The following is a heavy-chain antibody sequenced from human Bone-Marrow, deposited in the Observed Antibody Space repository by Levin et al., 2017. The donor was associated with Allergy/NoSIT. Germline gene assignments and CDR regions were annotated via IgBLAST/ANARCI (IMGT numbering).Heavy chain of an antibody. V-gene: IGHV3-30-3*01. CDR3: ARVRLADYGDYGRVDP. CDR2: MSYDGSTK. CDR1: GFPFSSYA. J-gene: IGHJ5*02. Sequence: GESLKISCAASGFPFSSYAMQWVRQAPGKGLEWVAFMSYDGSTKYYADSVKGRFTISRDNSKNTLYLEMNSLRPEDTAVYYCARVRLADYGDYGRVDPWGQGTLVTVSS. D-gene: IGHD4-17*01.